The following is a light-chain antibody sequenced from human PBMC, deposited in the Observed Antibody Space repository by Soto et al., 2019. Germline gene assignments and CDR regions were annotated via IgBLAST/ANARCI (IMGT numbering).Light chain of an antibody. V-gene: IGLV2-14*02. CDR2: DVA. CDR3: VSFTTSRSYV. J-gene: IGLJ1*01. CDR1: SSDVGSYNL. Sequence: QSALTQPASVSGSPGQSITISCTGTSSDVGSYNLVSWYQQHPGKAPKLMIYDVANRPSGVTHRFFGSKSGNTASLIISGLQAEDEADYYCVSFTTSRSYVFGTGTKLTVL.